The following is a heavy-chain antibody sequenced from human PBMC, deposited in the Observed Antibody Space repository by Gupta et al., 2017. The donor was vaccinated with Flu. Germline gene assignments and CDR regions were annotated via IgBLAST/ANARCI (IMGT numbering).Heavy chain of an antibody. D-gene: IGHD3-3*01. CDR3: AKHPRFLEGWHDY. J-gene: IGHJ4*02. CDR2: ISSSGGST. V-gene: IGHV3-23*01. Sequence: RQAPGKGLEWVSAISSSGGSTYYADSVKGQFTISRDNAKNTLYLQMNSLRAEDTAVYYCAKHPRFLEGWHDYWGQGTLVTGSS.